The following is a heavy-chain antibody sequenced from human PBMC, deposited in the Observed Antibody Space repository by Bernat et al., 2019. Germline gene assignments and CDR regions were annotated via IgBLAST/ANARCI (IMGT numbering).Heavy chain of an antibody. CDR3: ARERTKYNWNPEGLED. CDR2: ISHDGSFK. CDR1: GFTFSSFG. D-gene: IGHD1-20*01. J-gene: IGHJ4*02. V-gene: IGHV3-30*03. Sequence: QVQLVESGGGVVQPGSSLRLSCVASGFTFSSFGMHWVRQAPGKGLEWVAVISHDGSFKHYADSVKGRFTISRDNSRNTLYLQMNNLKAEDTAVYYCARERTKYNWNPEGLEDWGQGTLVTVSS.